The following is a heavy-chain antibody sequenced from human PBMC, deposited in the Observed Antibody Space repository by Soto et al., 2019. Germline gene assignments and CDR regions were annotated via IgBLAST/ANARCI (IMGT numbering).Heavy chain of an antibody. V-gene: IGHV4-34*01. CDR2: INHSGST. Sequence: SETLSLTCTVSGGSISSNYWTWIRQPPGKGLEWIGEINHSGSTNYNPSLKSRVTISVDTSKNQFSLKLSSVTAADTAVYYCRVAMVRGVNYYYYGMDVWGQGTTVTVSS. CDR1: GGSISSNY. D-gene: IGHD3-10*01. J-gene: IGHJ6*02. CDR3: RVAMVRGVNYYYYGMDV.